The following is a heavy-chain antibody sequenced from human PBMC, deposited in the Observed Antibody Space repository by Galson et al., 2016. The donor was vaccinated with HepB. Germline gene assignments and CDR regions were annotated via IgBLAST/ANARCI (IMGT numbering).Heavy chain of an antibody. Sequence: SLRLSCAASGFSFKNYAMTWVRQAPGQGLEWVSVITSSGETTFYADSVKGRFTISRDNSKNALYLQMNSLRAEDTAVYYCAKDNSPYDFWSGYFSPATSYFGVDVWGQGTTVTVSS. J-gene: IGHJ6*02. D-gene: IGHD3/OR15-3a*01. CDR3: AKDNSPYDFWSGYFSPATSYFGVDV. V-gene: IGHV3-23*01. CDR1: GFSFKNYA. CDR2: ITSSGETT.